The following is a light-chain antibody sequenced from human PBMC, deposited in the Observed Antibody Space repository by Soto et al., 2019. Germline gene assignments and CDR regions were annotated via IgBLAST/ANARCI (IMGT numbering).Light chain of an antibody. CDR3: QQAYSLPFT. J-gene: IGKJ3*01. V-gene: IGKV1-12*02. Sequence: DIQMTQSPSSVSASVGDTVTITCRASQGISSWLAWYQQKPGKAPNLLIYGASNLQSGVPPRFSGSGSGTDFTLTISSLQPEDFATYYCQQAYSLPFTFGPRTKVDIK. CDR1: QGISSW. CDR2: GAS.